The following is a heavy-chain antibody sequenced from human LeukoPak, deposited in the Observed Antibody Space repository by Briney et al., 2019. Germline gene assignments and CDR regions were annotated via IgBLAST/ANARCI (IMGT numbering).Heavy chain of an antibody. V-gene: IGHV3-7*01. CDR3: ARGRFCDSGNCYLDY. J-gene: IGHJ4*02. CDR2: IKPDGLDK. D-gene: IGHD4-23*01. Sequence: GGSLRLSCAASGYTFSDYWMSWVRQAPGKGLERVPNIKPDGLDKYHVDSVKGRFTISRDNAKASLYLLMNSLRAEDTAVYYCARGRFCDSGNCYLDYWGQGTLVTVSS. CDR1: GYTFSDYW.